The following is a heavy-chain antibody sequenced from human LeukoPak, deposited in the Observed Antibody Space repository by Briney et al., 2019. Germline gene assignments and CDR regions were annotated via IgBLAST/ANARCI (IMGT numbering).Heavy chain of an antibody. CDR1: GGSISSSSYY. V-gene: IGHV4-39*01. CDR3: ARLSGGWLQFIDY. Sequence: PSETLSLTCTVSGGSISSSSYYWGWIRQPPGKGLEWIGSIYYSGSTYYNPSLKSRVTISVDTSKNQFSLKLSSVTAADTAVYYCARLSGGWLQFIDYWGQGTLVTVSS. D-gene: IGHD5-24*01. J-gene: IGHJ4*02. CDR2: IYYSGST.